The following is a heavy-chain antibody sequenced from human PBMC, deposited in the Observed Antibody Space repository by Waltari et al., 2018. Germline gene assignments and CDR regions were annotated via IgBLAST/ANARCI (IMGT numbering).Heavy chain of an antibody. CDR2: IKQDGSEK. Sequence: EVQLVASGGGLVQPGGSLRLSCAGSGFTFRSYWMSWVRQAPGKGLEWVANIKQDGSEKYYVDSVRGRFTVSRDNAKNSLYLQMNSLRVEDTAVYYCARTTGYSSGWYGYWGQGTLVTVSS. CDR1: GFTFRSYW. CDR3: ARTTGYSSGWYGY. V-gene: IGHV3-7*03. D-gene: IGHD6-19*01. J-gene: IGHJ4*02.